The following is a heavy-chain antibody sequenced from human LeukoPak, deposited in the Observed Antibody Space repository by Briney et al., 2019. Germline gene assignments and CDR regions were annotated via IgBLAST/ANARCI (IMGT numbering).Heavy chain of an antibody. CDR1: GGPSSGYY. Sequence: SETLTLTCAVYGGPSSGYYWSWIRQPPGKGLEWIGEVTRNGDINYNPSLKSRVTLSLEASQNKFSLTVNSVSAADTAVYYCASQAYCGGDCYSAYDYWGQGTLVTVSS. J-gene: IGHJ4*02. D-gene: IGHD2-21*02. V-gene: IGHV4-34*10. CDR3: ASQAYCGGDCYSAYDY. CDR2: VTRNGDI.